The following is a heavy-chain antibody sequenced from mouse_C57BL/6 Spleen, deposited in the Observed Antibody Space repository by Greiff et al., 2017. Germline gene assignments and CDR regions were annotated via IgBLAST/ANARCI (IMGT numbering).Heavy chain of an antibody. Sequence: QVQLKESGPGLVQPSQSLSITCTVSGFSLTSYGVHWVRQSPGKGLEWLGVIWSGGSTDYNAAFISRLSISKDNSKSQVFFKMNSLQADDTAIYYCARIFTTVVATKYFDVWGTGTTVTVSS. J-gene: IGHJ1*03. V-gene: IGHV2-2*01. CDR2: IWSGGST. D-gene: IGHD1-1*01. CDR1: GFSLTSYG. CDR3: ARIFTTVVATKYFDV.